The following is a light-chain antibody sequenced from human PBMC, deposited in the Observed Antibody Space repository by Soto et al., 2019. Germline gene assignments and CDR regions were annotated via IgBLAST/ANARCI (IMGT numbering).Light chain of an antibody. CDR1: RSGSSSY. CDR3: QQYGNSPWT. J-gene: IGKJ1*01. V-gene: IGKV3-20*01. CDR2: DIS. Sequence: EIVLPQSPGTLSLSPGERATFSCRPSRSGSSSYLAWYQQKPGQAPRLLIYDISSRASGIPDRFSGSGSVTDFTLTISRLEPEDFAVYYCQQYGNSPWTFGQGTKVDIK.